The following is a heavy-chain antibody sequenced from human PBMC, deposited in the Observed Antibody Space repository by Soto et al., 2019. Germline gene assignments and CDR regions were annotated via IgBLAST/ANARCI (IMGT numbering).Heavy chain of an antibody. CDR3: ARLGGIVDTGTWIQ. Sequence: GESLKSSCNASGYRFSTYWIGWVRQRPGKGPEWMAIIYPGDSDTRENPSFQGQVTISADKSSNTVHLQWRSLKASDTAIYYCARLGGIVDTGTWIQWGQGTPVTVSS. CDR2: IYPGDSDT. V-gene: IGHV5-51*01. D-gene: IGHD1-26*01. J-gene: IGHJ4*02. CDR1: GYRFSTYW.